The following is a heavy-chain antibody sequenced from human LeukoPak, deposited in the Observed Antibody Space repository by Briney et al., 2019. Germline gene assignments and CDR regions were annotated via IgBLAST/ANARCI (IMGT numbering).Heavy chain of an antibody. V-gene: IGHV3-30-3*01. CDR2: ISYDGSNK. J-gene: IGHJ4*02. CDR3: ARGGRWLQATAPFDY. D-gene: IGHD5-24*01. CDR1: GFTFSSYA. Sequence: PGRSLRLSCAASGFTFSSYAMHWVRQAPGKGLEWVAVISYDGSNKYYADSVKGRFTISRDNSKNTLYLQMNSLRAEDTAVYYCARGGRWLQATAPFDYWGQGALVTVSS.